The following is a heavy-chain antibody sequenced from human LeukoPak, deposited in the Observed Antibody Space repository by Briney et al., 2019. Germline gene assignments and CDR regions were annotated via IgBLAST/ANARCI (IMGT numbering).Heavy chain of an antibody. CDR1: GGTFSSYA. Sequence: SVKVSCKASGGTFSSYAISWVRQAPGQGLEWMGGIIPIFGTANYAQKFQGRVTITADESTSTAYMELSSLRSEDTAVYYCAKDRRTLDAFDIWGQGTMVTVSS. CDR3: AKDRRTLDAFDI. CDR2: IIPIFGTA. J-gene: IGHJ3*02. V-gene: IGHV1-69*13. D-gene: IGHD2-15*01.